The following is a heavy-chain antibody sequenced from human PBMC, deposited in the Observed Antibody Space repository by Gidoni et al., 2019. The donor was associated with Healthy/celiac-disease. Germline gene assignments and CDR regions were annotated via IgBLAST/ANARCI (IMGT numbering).Heavy chain of an antibody. CDR1: AFTFSSSA. D-gene: IGHD3-10*01. Sequence: QVQLVESGGGVVQPGRSLRLSCAASAFTFSSSAMHWVRQAPGKGLEWVAVISYDGSNKYYADSVTGRFTISRDNSKNTLYLQMNSLRAEDTAVYYCAGQPYYYGSGSYYPEGYWGQGTLVTVSS. J-gene: IGHJ4*02. CDR3: AGQPYYYGSGSYYPEGY. V-gene: IGHV3-30*01. CDR2: ISYDGSNK.